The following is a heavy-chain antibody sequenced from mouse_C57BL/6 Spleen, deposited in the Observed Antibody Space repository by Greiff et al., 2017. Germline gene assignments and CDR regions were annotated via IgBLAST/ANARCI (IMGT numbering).Heavy chain of an antibody. CDR3: ASQTGTFDY. CDR1: GYTFTSYW. Sequence: QVQLQQPGAELVRPGTSVKLSCKASGYTFTSYWMHWVQQRPGQGLEWIGVIDPSDSYTNYNQKFKGKATLTVDTSSSTAYMQLSSLTSEYSAVYYCASQTGTFDYWGQGTTLTVSS. CDR2: IDPSDSYT. J-gene: IGHJ2*01. D-gene: IGHD4-1*01. V-gene: IGHV1-59*01.